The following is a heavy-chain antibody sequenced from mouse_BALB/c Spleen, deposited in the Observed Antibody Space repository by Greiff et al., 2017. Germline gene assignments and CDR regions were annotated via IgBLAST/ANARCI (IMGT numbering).Heavy chain of an antibody. CDR2: ISSGSSTI. J-gene: IGHJ4*01. CDR1: GFTFSSFG. D-gene: IGHD1-1*01. CDR3: ARYGSLYAMDY. V-gene: IGHV5-17*02. Sequence: EVKLQESGGGLVQPGGSRKLSCAASGFTFSSFGMHWVRQAPEKGLEWVAYISSGSSTIYYADTVKGRFTISRDNPKNTLFLQMTSLRSEDTAMYYCARYGSLYAMDYWGQGTSVTVSS.